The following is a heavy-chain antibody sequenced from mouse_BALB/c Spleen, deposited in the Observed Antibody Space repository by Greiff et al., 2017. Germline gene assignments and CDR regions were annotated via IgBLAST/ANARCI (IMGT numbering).Heavy chain of an antibody. V-gene: IGHV5-6-4*01. CDR3: TRDDGWAY. CDR2: ISSGGSYT. D-gene: IGHD2-3*01. CDR1: GFTFSSYT. Sequence: EVQRVESGGGLVKPGGSLKLSCAASGFTFSSYTMSWVRQTPEKRLEWVATISSGGSYTYYPDSVKGRFTISRDNAKNTLYLQMSSLKSEDTAMYYCTRDDGWAYWGQGTLVTVSA. J-gene: IGHJ3*01.